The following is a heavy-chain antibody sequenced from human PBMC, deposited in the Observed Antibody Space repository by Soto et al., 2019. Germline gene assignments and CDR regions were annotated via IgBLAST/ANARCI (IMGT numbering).Heavy chain of an antibody. CDR3: FGGNGGPQ. J-gene: IGHJ4*02. CDR1: DFTFRNYW. V-gene: IGHV3-7*03. CDR2: IKPDGSAT. Sequence: EVQLVESGGDLVQPGGSLRLSCATSDFTFRNYWMNWVRQAPGKGLEWVANIKPDGSATNYVDTVKGRFTISRDNVRNSVSLQMNRLRVEDTAVYFCFGGNGGPQWGQGTLVTDSS. D-gene: IGHD3-16*01.